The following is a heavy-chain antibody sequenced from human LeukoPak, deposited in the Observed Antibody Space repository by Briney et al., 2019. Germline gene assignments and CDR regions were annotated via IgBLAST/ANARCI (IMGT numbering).Heavy chain of an antibody. CDR1: GDSINSHY. Sequence: PSETLSLTCNVSGDSINSHYWSWIRQPPGKGLEWIGYVYNNRSTNYNPSLKSRVTISEDKSKNQPSLRLTSVTAADAAVYYCARGGSSGPYNWFDPWGQGILVTVSS. V-gene: IGHV4-59*11. CDR3: ARGGSSGPYNWFDP. CDR2: VYNNRST. D-gene: IGHD6-19*01. J-gene: IGHJ5*02.